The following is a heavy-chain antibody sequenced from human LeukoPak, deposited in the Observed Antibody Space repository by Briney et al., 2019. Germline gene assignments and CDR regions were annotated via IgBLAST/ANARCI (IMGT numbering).Heavy chain of an antibody. Sequence: GGSLRLSCAASGFTFSSYWMSWVRQAPGKGLEWVANIKQDGGETFYVDSVKDRFTISRDNAKNSLFLQMNSLRAEDTALYYCARLYTASSELDYWGKGTLVTVSS. D-gene: IGHD2-2*02. CDR2: IKQDGGET. CDR1: GFTFSSYW. V-gene: IGHV3-7*01. J-gene: IGHJ4*02. CDR3: ARLYTASSELDY.